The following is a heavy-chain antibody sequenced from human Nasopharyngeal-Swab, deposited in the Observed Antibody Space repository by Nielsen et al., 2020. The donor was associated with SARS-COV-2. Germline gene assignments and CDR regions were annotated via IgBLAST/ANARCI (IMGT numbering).Heavy chain of an antibody. CDR3: ARVGSGPRVGAFDI. J-gene: IGHJ3*02. Sequence: SETLSPPFTVPGGSISSGGYYWSWIRQHPGKGLEWIGYIYYSGSTYYNPSLKSRVTISVDTAKNQFSLKLSSVTAADTAVYYCARVGSGPRVGAFDIWGQGTMVTVSS. CDR1: GGSISSGGYY. CDR2: IYYSGST. D-gene: IGHD2-15*01. V-gene: IGHV4-31*03.